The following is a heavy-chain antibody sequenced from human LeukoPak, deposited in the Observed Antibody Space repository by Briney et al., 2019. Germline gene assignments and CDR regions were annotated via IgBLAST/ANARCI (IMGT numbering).Heavy chain of an antibody. CDR2: IYTTGST. Sequence: SETLSLTCTVSGGSISTYYWSWIRQPAGKGLEWIGRIYTTGSTDYNFSLKSQVTMSVDTSQNQFSLKLSSVTAADTAVYYCARDGAEVAGFDSWGQGTLVIVSS. J-gene: IGHJ4*02. CDR3: ARDGAEVAGFDS. V-gene: IGHV4-4*07. D-gene: IGHD6-19*01. CDR1: GGSISTYY.